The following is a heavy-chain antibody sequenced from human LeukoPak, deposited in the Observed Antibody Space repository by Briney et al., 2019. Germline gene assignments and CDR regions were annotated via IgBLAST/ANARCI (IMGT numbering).Heavy chain of an antibody. CDR2: IWYDGSNK. CDR1: GSTFSNYG. V-gene: IGHV3-33*01. D-gene: IGHD3-22*01. CDR3: ARDWTTYYYDSRGI. J-gene: IGHJ3*02. Sequence: GGSLRLSCAASGSTFSNYGMHWVRQAPGKGLEWVAVIWYDGSNKYYADSLKGRFTISRDNSKNTLYLQMNSLRAEDTAVYYCARDWTTYYYDSRGIWGQGTMVTVSS.